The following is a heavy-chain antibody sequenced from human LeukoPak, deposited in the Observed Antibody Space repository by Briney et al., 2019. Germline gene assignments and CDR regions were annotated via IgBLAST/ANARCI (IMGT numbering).Heavy chain of an antibody. J-gene: IGHJ4*02. CDR3: AREAGPFGELLFYFDY. CDR2: ISYDGSNK. CDR1: GFTFSSYA. Sequence: GGSLRLSCAAPGFTFSSYAMHWVRQAPGKGLEWVAVISYDGSNKYYADSVKGRFTISRDNSKNTLYLQMNSLRAEDTAVYYCAREAGPFGELLFYFDYWGQGTLVTVSS. D-gene: IGHD3-10*01. V-gene: IGHV3-30*01.